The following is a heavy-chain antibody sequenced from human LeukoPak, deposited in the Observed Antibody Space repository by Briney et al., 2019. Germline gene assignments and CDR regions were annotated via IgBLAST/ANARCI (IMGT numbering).Heavy chain of an antibody. D-gene: IGHD2-15*01. CDR1: GFTFSSYA. Sequence: GGSLRLPCAASGFTFSSYAMSWVRQAPGKGLEWVSAISGSGGSTYYADSVKGLFTISRDNSKNTLYLQMNSLRAEDTAVYYCARQGYCSGGSCYFNWFDPWGQGTLVTVSS. CDR3: ARQGYCSGGSCYFNWFDP. CDR2: ISGSGGST. V-gene: IGHV3-23*01. J-gene: IGHJ5*02.